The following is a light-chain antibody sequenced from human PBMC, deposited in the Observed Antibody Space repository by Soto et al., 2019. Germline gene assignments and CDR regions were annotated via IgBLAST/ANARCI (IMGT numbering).Light chain of an antibody. CDR1: QSISSW. CDR3: QQYNSYPYT. V-gene: IGKV1-5*03. CDR2: KAS. J-gene: IGKJ2*01. Sequence: DIQMTQSPSTLSASVGDRVTITCRASQSISSWLAWYQQKPGKAPKLLIYKASSLETGVPSRFSGTGSGTEFTLTISSLQPDDFATYYCQQYNSYPYTFGQGTKLEIK.